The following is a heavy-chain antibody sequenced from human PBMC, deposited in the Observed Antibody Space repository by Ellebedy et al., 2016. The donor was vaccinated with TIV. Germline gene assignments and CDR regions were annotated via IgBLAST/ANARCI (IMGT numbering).Heavy chain of an antibody. CDR2: IKSKTDGGTT. CDR3: TTVVVPAALYYYYYGMDV. V-gene: IGHV3-15*01. CDR1: GFTFSSYA. J-gene: IGHJ6*02. Sequence: GGSLRLSCAASGFTFSSYAMTWVRQAPGKGLEWVGRIKSKTDGGTTDYAAPVKGRFTISRDDSKNTLYLQMNSLKTEDTAVYYCTTVVVPAALYYYYYGMDVWGQGTTVTVSS. D-gene: IGHD2-2*01.